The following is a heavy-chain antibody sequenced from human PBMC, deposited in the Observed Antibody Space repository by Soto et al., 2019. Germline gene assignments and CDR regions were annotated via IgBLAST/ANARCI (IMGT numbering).Heavy chain of an antibody. J-gene: IGHJ6*03. D-gene: IGHD6-13*01. V-gene: IGHV3-21*01. CDR2: ISSSSSYI. CDR3: ARDSSSWYRTYYYYYYMDV. CDR1: GFTFSSYS. Sequence: GGSLRLSCAASGFTFSSYSMNWVRQAPGKGLEWVSSISSSSSYIYYADSVKGRFTISRDNAKNSLYLQMNSLRAEDTAVYYCARDSSSWYRTYYYYYYMDVWGKGTTVTVSS.